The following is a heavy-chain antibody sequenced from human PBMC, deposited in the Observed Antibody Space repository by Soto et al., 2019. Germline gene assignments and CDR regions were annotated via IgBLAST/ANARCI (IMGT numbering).Heavy chain of an antibody. CDR3: ARAGAEVTMSCDY. Sequence: QIQLVQSGAEVKKPGASVKVSCKTSGFTFNIFGISWARQAPGQGHEWKGWISAKNGDTSYAQMFQDRVTMTTDTSTSTAYIEVRSLTSDEPAVYYWARAGAEVTMSCDYWGQVTLGIVAT. D-gene: IGHD2-21*02. V-gene: IGHV1-18*01. J-gene: IGHJ4*02. CDR1: GFTFNIFG. CDR2: ISAKNGDT.